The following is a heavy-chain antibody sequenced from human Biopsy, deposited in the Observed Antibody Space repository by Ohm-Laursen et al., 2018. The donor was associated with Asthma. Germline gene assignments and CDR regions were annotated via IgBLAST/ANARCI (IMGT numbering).Heavy chain of an antibody. CDR1: GYTFISYA. J-gene: IGHJ3*02. V-gene: IGHV1-3*01. D-gene: IGHD3-9*01. CDR2: INAGNGNT. Sequence: SVTVSCKVSGYTFISYAIHWVRQAPGQRLEWMGWINAGNGNTKYSQKFQGRVTITRDPSASTAYMELSSLRSEDTAVYYCARTYYDFLTGQVIDAFAIWGQGTMVTVSS. CDR3: ARTYYDFLTGQVIDAFAI.